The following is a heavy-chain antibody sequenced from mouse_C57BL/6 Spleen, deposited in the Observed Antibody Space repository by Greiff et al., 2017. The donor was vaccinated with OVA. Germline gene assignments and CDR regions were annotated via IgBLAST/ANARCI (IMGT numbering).Heavy chain of an antibody. CDR3: ARSVTTGAMDY. J-gene: IGHJ4*01. V-gene: IGHV1-59*01. CDR2: IDPSDSYT. Sequence: VQLQQPGAELVRPGTSVKLSCKASGYTFTSYWMHWVKQRPGQGLEWIGVIDPSDSYTNYNQKFKGKATLTVDTSSSTAYMQLSSLTSEDSAVYYCARSVTTGAMDYWGQGTSVTVSS. CDR1: GYTFTSYW. D-gene: IGHD2-2*01.